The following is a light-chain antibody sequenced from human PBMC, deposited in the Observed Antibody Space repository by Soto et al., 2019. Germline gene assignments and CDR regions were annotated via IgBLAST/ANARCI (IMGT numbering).Light chain of an antibody. CDR1: QSVSSSY. CDR2: GAS. Sequence: VLTQSPGTLSLSPGDSATLSCRASQSVSSSYLAWYQQKPGQAPRLLIYGASSRATGIPDRFSGSGSGTDFNLTISRLEPEDFAVYYCQKYGSSRITFGQGTRLEIK. J-gene: IGKJ5*01. V-gene: IGKV3-20*01. CDR3: QKYGSSRIT.